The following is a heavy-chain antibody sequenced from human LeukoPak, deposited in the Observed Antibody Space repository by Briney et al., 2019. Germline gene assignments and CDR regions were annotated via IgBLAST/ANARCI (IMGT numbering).Heavy chain of an antibody. CDR2: ISWNSASI. J-gene: IGHJ6*02. Sequence: LRLSCAASGFTFSSYAMHWVRQAPGKGLEWVSGISWNSASIGYADSVKGRFTISRDNAKNSPYLQMNSLRAEDTALYYCAKVRSAVAGINYYYGMDVWGQGTTVTVSS. V-gene: IGHV3-9*01. CDR1: GFTFSSYA. D-gene: IGHD6-19*01. CDR3: AKVRSAVAGINYYYGMDV.